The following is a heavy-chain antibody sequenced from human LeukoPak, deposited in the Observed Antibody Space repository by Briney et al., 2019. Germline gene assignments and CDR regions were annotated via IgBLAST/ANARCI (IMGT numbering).Heavy chain of an antibody. D-gene: IGHD6-13*01. J-gene: IGHJ3*02. CDR2: INTNTGNP. V-gene: IGHV7-4-1*02. Sequence: ASVKVSCKASGYTLTSYAMNCVRPAPGQGLEWMGWINTNTGNPTYAQGFTGRFVFSLDTSVSTAYLQISSLKAEDTAVYYCARVRVAAAAPDAFDIWGQGTMVTVSS. CDR1: GYTLTSYA. CDR3: ARVRVAAAAPDAFDI.